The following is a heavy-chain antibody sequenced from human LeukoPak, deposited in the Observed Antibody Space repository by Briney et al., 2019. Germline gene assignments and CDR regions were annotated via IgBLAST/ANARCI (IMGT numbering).Heavy chain of an antibody. Sequence: PLETLSLTCTFSGGSLSRYNRSWIRQPPGQGLKPIGNIYYSGSTNYNPSLKSRLTISVDTSKNQFSLKLSSVTAADTAVYYCARGPYYYDSSGLGFDYWSQGTLVTVSS. V-gene: IGHV4-59*01. D-gene: IGHD3-22*01. CDR3: ARGPYYYDSSGLGFDY. CDR2: IYYSGST. CDR1: GGSLSRYN. J-gene: IGHJ4*02.